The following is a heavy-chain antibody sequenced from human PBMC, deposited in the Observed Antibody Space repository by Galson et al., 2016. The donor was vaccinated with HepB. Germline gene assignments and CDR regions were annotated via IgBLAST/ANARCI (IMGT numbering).Heavy chain of an antibody. D-gene: IGHD6-25*01. V-gene: IGHV6-1*01. CDR2: TYYRSKWYN. CDR1: GDSVSSNSAA. J-gene: IGHJ4*02. CDR3: AGEGASGYALDY. Sequence: CAISGDSVSSNSAAWNWIRQSPSRGLEWLGRTYYRSKWYNDYAESVESRITINPDTSKNQFSLQPHSVTPDDTAFYYCAGEGASGYALDYWGQGTLVTVSS.